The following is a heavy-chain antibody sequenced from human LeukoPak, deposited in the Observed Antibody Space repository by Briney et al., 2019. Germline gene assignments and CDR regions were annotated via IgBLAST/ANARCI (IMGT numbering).Heavy chain of an antibody. CDR3: TTAYSSSPDFDY. CDR1: GFTFSNAW. D-gene: IGHD6-6*01. V-gene: IGHV3-15*01. J-gene: IGHJ4*02. CDR2: IKSKTDGGTT. Sequence: GSLRLSCAASGFTFSNAWMSWVRQAPGKGLEWVGRIKSKTDGGTTDYAAPVKGRFTVSRDDSKNTLYLQMNSLKTEDTAVYYCTTAYSSSPDFDYWGQGTLVTVSS.